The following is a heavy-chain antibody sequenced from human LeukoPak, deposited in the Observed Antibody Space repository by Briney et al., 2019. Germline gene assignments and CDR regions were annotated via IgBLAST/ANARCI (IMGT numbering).Heavy chain of an antibody. J-gene: IGHJ4*02. CDR1: GYTFTGYY. CDR3: ARTRVAATDFDY. D-gene: IGHD2-15*01. V-gene: IGHV1-2*02. CDR2: INPNSGGT. Sequence: ASVKVSCKASGYTFTGYYMHWVRQAPGQGLEWMGWINPNSGGTNYAQKFQGRVTMTRDTSISTAYMELSRPRSDDTAVYYCARTRVAATDFDYWGQGTLVTVSS.